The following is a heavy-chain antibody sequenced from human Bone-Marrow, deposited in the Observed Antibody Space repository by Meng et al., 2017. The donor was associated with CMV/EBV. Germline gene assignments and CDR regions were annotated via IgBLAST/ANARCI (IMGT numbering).Heavy chain of an antibody. CDR3: ARGRLSGYSGYDHYYYYGMDV. CDR2: ISYDGSNK. D-gene: IGHD5-12*01. Sequence: GESQKISCAASGFTFSSYAMHWVRQAPGKGLEWVAVISYDGSNKYYADAVKGRFTISRDNSKNTLYLQMNRLRAEDTAVYYCARGRLSGYSGYDHYYYYGMDVWGQGTTATVSS. CDR1: GFTFSSYA. V-gene: IGHV3-30*04. J-gene: IGHJ6*02.